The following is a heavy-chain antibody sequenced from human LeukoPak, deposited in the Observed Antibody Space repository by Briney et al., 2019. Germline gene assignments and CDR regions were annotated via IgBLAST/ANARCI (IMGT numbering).Heavy chain of an antibody. CDR3: ARGVVCGGDCLDGMDV. CDR2: INPSGGST. D-gene: IGHD2-21*02. V-gene: IGHV1-46*01. J-gene: IGHJ6*02. Sequence: ASVKVSCKASGYTFTSYYMHWVRQAPGQGLEWMGIINPSGGSTSYAQKFQGRVTMTRDTSTSTVYMELSSLRSDDTAVYYCARGVVCGGDCLDGMDVWGQGTTVTVSS. CDR1: GYTFTSYY.